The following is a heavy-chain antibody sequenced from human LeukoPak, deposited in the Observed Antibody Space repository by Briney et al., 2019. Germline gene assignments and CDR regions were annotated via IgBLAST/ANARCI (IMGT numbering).Heavy chain of an antibody. Sequence: ASVKVSCKASGYTFTSYGISWVRQAPGQGLEWMGWISAYNGNTNYAQKLQGRVTMTTDTSTSTAYMELRSLRSDDTAVYYCARAHYYGSGSYYSGYYYGMDVWGQGTTVTLSS. V-gene: IGHV1-18*01. D-gene: IGHD3-10*01. CDR3: ARAHYYGSGSYYSGYYYGMDV. J-gene: IGHJ6*02. CDR1: GYTFTSYG. CDR2: ISAYNGNT.